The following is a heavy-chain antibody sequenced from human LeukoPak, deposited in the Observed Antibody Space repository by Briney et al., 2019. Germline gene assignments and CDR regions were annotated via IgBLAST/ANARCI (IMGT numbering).Heavy chain of an antibody. D-gene: IGHD2-2*01. Sequence: GGSLRLSCAASGFTFSSYAMHWVRQAPGKGLEWVAVISYDGSNKYYADSVKGRFTISRDNSKNTLYLQMNTLRVEDRAVYFCAKDQRTMTRRMDVWGQGTAVIVSS. CDR3: AKDQRTMTRRMDV. CDR1: GFTFSSYA. V-gene: IGHV3-30-3*02. J-gene: IGHJ6*02. CDR2: ISYDGSNK.